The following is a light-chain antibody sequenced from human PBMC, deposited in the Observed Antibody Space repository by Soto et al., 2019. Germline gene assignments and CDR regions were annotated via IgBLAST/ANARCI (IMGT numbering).Light chain of an antibody. CDR2: EAT. V-gene: IGLV2-23*01. Sequence: QSVLTQPASVSGSPGQSITISCTGTSGDVGTYDLVSWYQQHPDKVPRLIIYEATKRPSEVSHRFSGYKSGNKASLTISGVQAEDEADYYCCSYAGSGTYVFGTGTKVTVL. J-gene: IGLJ1*01. CDR1: SGDVGTYDL. CDR3: CSYAGSGTYV.